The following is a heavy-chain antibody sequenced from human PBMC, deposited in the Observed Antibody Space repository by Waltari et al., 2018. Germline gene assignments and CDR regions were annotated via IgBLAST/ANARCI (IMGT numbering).Heavy chain of an antibody. V-gene: IGHV1-69*08. Sequence: QVQLVQSGAEVKKPGSSVKVSCKASGGTFSSYAISWVRQAPGQGLEWMGRIIPIFGTANYAQKFQGRVTITADKSTSTAYMELSSLRSEDTAVYYCARTQPYCSSTSCYAFDIWGQGTMVTVSS. CDR2: IIPIFGTA. D-gene: IGHD2-2*01. CDR3: ARTQPYCSSTSCYAFDI. CDR1: GGTFSSYA. J-gene: IGHJ3*02.